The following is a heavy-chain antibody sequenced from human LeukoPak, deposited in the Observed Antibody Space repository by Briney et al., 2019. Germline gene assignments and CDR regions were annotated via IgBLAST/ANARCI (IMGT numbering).Heavy chain of an antibody. CDR3: ATDMTSVTTFDY. V-gene: IGHV1-2*02. Sequence: ASVKVSCKASGYTFTGYYTHWVRQAPGQGLEWLGWINPKNGDTNYPQKFLGRVAVTRDTSISTAYMELNRLTSDDTAVYYCATDMTSVTTFDYWGQGTLVTVSS. CDR2: INPKNGDT. J-gene: IGHJ4*02. D-gene: IGHD4-17*01. CDR1: GYTFTGYY.